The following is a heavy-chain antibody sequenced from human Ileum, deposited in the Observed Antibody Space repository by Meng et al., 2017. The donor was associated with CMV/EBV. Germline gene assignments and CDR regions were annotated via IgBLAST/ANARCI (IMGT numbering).Heavy chain of an antibody. CDR3: AKGYCSGTSCYTGLDY. Sequence: FSFSSYGMHCVRQAPGKGLEWVTFIRYDGSNKYYADSVKGRFTISRDNSKNTLYLQMNSLRAEDTAVYYCAKGYCSGTSCYTGLDYWGQGTLVTVSS. V-gene: IGHV3-30*02. CDR1: FSFSSYG. D-gene: IGHD2-2*02. J-gene: IGHJ4*02. CDR2: IRYDGSNK.